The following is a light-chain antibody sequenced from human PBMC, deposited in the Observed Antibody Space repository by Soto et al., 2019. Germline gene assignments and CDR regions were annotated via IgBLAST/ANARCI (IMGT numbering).Light chain of an antibody. J-gene: IGLJ1*01. V-gene: IGLV2-23*02. CDR2: EVS. CDR1: SSDVGGYNY. CDR3: CSYAGSSTFYA. Sequence: QSALTQPASVSGSPGQSITISCTGTSSDVGGYNYVSWYQQHPGKAPKLMIYEVSNRPSGVSNRFSGSKSGNTASLTISGLQAEDEADYYCCSYAGSSTFYAFGTGTKVTVL.